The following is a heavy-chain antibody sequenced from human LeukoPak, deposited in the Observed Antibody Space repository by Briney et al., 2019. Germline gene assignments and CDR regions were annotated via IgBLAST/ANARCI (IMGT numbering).Heavy chain of an antibody. CDR2: IYYSGST. CDR1: GGSISSYY. V-gene: IGHV4-59*08. D-gene: IGHD2-2*01. J-gene: IGHJ5*02. CDR3: AGHLQRYCSSTSCANWFDP. Sequence: SETLSLTCTVAGGSISSYYWSWIRQPPGKGLEWIGYIYYSGSTNYNPSLKSRVTISVDTSKNQFSLKLSSVTAADTAVYYCAGHLQRYCSSTSCANWFDP.